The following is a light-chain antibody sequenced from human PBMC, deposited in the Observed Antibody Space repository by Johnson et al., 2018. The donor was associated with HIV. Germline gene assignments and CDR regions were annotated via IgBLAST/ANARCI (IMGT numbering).Light chain of an antibody. Sequence: QSVLTQPPSVSAAPGQKVTISCSGSTSNIGNNYVSWYQHLPRTAPKLLIYDNNKRPSGIPDRFSGSKSGTSATLGITELQTGDEADYYCGTWDSSLSAYVFGTGTKVTVL. CDR3: GTWDSSLSAYV. CDR2: DNN. V-gene: IGLV1-51*01. J-gene: IGLJ1*01. CDR1: TSNIGNNY.